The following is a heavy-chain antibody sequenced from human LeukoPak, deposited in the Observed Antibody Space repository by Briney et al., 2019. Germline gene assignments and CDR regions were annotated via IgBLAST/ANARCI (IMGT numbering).Heavy chain of an antibody. J-gene: IGHJ4*02. CDR3: ARDKSSSWYGGVDH. D-gene: IGHD6-13*01. V-gene: IGHV1-2*02. CDR2: IDPNSGGT. CDR1: GYTFTGYY. Sequence: ASVKVSCKASGYTFTGYYIHWVRQAPGQGLERMGWIDPNSGGTDYAQKFQGRVTVTRDTSISTAYMELSRLRSDDTAVYYCARDKSSSWYGGVDHWGQGTLVTVSS.